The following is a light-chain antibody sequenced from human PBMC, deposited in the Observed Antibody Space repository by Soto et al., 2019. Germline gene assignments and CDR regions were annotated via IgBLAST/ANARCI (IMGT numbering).Light chain of an antibody. CDR2: GAY. CDR1: QSVSSNY. V-gene: IGKV3-20*01. CDR3: QQYGSSPYT. J-gene: IGKJ2*01. Sequence: IVLTQSPGTLSLSPGERATLSCRASQSVSSNYLAWYQQKPGQAARLLIYGAYNRATAIADRFSGSGSATDFTLTISRVDPEDFAVYYCQQYGSSPYTFGQGTRLDI.